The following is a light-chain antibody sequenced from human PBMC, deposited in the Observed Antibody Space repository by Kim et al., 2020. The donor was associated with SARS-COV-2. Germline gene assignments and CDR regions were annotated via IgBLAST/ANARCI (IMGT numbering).Light chain of an antibody. V-gene: IGLV2-14*01. J-gene: IGLJ3*02. Sequence: QSALTQPASVSGSPGQSITISCTGTSSDVGGYNYVSWYQQHPGKAPKVLIYDVSKRPSGVSNRFSGSKSGNTASLTISGLQVEDEADYYCSSYTSSNTWVFGGGTKLTVL. CDR3: SSYTSSNTWV. CDR1: SSDVGGYNY. CDR2: DVS.